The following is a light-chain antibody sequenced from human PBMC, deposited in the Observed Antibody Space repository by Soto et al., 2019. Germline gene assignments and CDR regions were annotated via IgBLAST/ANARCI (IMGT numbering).Light chain of an antibody. J-gene: IGKJ3*01. CDR1: QSVDNY. V-gene: IGKV3-11*01. CDR2: DVS. CDR3: QQRSNRPRFT. Sequence: EIVLTQSPATLSLSPGERATLSCRASQSVDNYLAWYQQKPGQAPRLLSYDVSNRATGTPARFSGSGSGTDFPLSISSLEPEDFAVYYCQQRSNRPRFTFGPGTKVDIK.